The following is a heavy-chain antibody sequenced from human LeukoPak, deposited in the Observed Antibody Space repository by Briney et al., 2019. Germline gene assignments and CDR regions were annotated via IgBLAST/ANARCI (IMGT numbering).Heavy chain of an antibody. J-gene: IGHJ4*02. CDR1: GFTFRSYW. CDR3: ARGRDVDY. Sequence: PGGSLRLSCTASGFTFRSYWMTWVRQAPGKGLEWVANVKQDESERYYVDSVKGRFIISRDNAKNSVYLQMNSLRVDDTAVYYCARGRDVDYWGQGDLVAVSS. CDR2: VKQDESER. V-gene: IGHV3-7*03.